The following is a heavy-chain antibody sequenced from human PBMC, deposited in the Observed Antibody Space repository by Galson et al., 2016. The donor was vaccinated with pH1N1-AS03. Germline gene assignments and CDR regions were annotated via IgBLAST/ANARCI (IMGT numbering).Heavy chain of an antibody. D-gene: IGHD3-16*01. J-gene: IGHJ4*02. V-gene: IGHV3-53*01. Sequence: SLRLSCAASGFTINNNYMSWVRQAPGKGLEWVSVIYGGGDTFHADSVKGRFTISRGNSKNTVYLQMNSLRVEDTAVYYCAREPWGSTQGEYWGQGTLVTVSS. CDR1: GFTINNNY. CDR2: IYGGGDT. CDR3: AREPWGSTQGEY.